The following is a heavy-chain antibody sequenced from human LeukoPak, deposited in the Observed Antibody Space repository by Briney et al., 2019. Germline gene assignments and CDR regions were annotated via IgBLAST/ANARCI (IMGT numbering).Heavy chain of an antibody. Sequence: GRSLRLSCAASGFTFSTYAMHWVRQAPGKGLEWVAFIWYHGSNQYYADSVKGRFTISRDNSKNTLYLQMNSLSAEDTAVYYCARRFDYWGQGTLVTVSS. V-gene: IGHV3-33*01. CDR3: ARRFDY. J-gene: IGHJ4*02. CDR2: IWYHGSNQ. CDR1: GFTFSTYA.